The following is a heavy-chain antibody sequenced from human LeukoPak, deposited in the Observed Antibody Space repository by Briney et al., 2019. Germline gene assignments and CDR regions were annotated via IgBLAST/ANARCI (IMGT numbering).Heavy chain of an antibody. V-gene: IGHV4-39*01. CDR2: IYYAGST. D-gene: IGHD2-2*01. CDR3: ARHTATEAAIDP. CDR1: GGSISSSSYY. Sequence: PSETLSLTCTVSGGSISSSSYYWGWIRQPPGKGLEWIGTIYYAGSTYYNPSLKSRVTISVDTSMNQFSLKVSSVTAADTAVYYCARHTATEAAIDPWGQGTLVTVSS. J-gene: IGHJ5*02.